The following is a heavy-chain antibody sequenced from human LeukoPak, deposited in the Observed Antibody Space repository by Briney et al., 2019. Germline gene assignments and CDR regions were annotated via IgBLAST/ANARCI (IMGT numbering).Heavy chain of an antibody. D-gene: IGHD6-19*01. V-gene: IGHV1-18*01. CDR3: ARDSHFALTYSSGWYGY. Sequence: PEASVKVACKASGYTFTSYGISWVRQAPGQGLEWMGWISAYNGNTNYAQKLQGRVTMTTDTSTSTAYMELRSLRSDDTAVYYCARDSHFALTYSSGWYGYWGQGTLVTVSS. CDR1: GYTFTSYG. J-gene: IGHJ4*02. CDR2: ISAYNGNT.